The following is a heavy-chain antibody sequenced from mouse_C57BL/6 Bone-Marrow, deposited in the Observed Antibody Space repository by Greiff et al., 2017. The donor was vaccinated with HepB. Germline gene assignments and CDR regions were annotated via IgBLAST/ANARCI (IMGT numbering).Heavy chain of an antibody. J-gene: IGHJ2*01. CDR2: IYPGDGDT. D-gene: IGHD3-2*02. Sequence: VQLQQSGPELVKPGASVKISCKASGYAFSSSWMNWVKQRPGKGLEWIGRIYPGDGDTNYNGKFKGKATLTADKSSSTAYMQLSSLTSEDSAVYCCASYSSGYPDYWGQGTTLTVSS. V-gene: IGHV1-82*01. CDR3: ASYSSGYPDY. CDR1: GYAFSSSW.